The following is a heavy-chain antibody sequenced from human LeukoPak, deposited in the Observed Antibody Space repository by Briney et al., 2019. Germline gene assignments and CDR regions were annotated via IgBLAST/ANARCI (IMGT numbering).Heavy chain of an antibody. J-gene: IGHJ6*03. CDR3: ATGSGYCSSTSCYAYYYYYMDV. D-gene: IGHD2-2*01. CDR2: FDPEDGET. Sequence: ASVKVSCKVSGYTLTELSMHWVRQAPGKALEWMEGFDPEDGETIYAQKFQGRVTMTEDTSTDTAYMELSSLRSEDTAVYYCATGSGYCSSTSCYAYYYYYMDVWGKGTTVTVSS. CDR1: GYTLTELS. V-gene: IGHV1-24*01.